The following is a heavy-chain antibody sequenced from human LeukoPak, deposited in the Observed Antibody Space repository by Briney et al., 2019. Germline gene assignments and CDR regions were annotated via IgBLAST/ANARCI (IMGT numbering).Heavy chain of an antibody. CDR2: VSYDGTNK. V-gene: IGHV3-30*19. J-gene: IGHJ3*02. CDR1: GFTFSSYG. CDR3: ARGTEDYGGSPDATIRRPFAI. D-gene: IGHD4-23*01. Sequence: GRSLRLSCAASGFTFSSYGMHWVRQAPGKGLEWVAVVSYDGTNKYYADTVKGRFTISRDNSKTTLYLQMNSLRAEDTAVYYCARGTEDYGGSPDATIRRPFAIWGQGTMVTVST.